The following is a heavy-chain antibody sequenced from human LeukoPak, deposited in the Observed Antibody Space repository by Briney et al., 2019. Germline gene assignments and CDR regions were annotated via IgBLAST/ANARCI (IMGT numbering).Heavy chain of an antibody. D-gene: IGHD1-14*01. CDR3: VKDLSPADHVGFDS. CDR2: IDWDASTV. Sequence: QTGGSLRLSCVTSGFTFDDYAMHWVRQISGKSPEWVAFIDWDASTVFYTASVKGRFTISRDNGRNSLYLEMNSLRFEDTALYYCVKDLSPADHVGFDSWGQGTLVTVSS. V-gene: IGHV3-43D*03. J-gene: IGHJ4*02. CDR1: GFTFDDYA.